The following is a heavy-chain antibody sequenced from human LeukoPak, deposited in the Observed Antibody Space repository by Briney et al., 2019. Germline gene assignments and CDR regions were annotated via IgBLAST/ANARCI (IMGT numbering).Heavy chain of an antibody. CDR3: AKDCGGTKWELGRDYFDY. V-gene: IGHV3-30*18. Sequence: PGGSLRLSCAASGFTFSTYGMHWVRQAPGKGLEWVEVISYDGSNKFYADSVKGRFTISRDDSKNTLYLQMNSLRAEDTAVYYCAKDCGGTKWELGRDYFDYWGQGALVTVSS. CDR1: GFTFSTYG. D-gene: IGHD1-26*01. J-gene: IGHJ4*02. CDR2: ISYDGSNK.